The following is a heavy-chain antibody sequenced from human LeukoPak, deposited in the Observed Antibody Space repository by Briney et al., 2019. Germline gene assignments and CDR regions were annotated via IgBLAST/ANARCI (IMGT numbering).Heavy chain of an antibody. CDR3: AELGITMIGGV. V-gene: IGHV3-23*01. D-gene: IGHD3-10*02. CDR2: ISGSGGST. J-gene: IGHJ6*04. CDR1: GFTFSSYA. Sequence: GGSLRLSCAASGFTFSSYAMSWVRQAPGKGLEWVSAISGSGGSTYYADSVRGRFTISRDNAKNSLYLQMNSLRAEDTAVYYCAELGITMIGGVWGKGTTVTISS.